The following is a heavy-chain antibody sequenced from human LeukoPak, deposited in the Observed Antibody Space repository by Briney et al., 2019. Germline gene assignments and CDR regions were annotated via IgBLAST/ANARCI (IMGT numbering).Heavy chain of an antibody. CDR3: AGALRWLQLARWFDP. V-gene: IGHV4-34*01. D-gene: IGHD5-24*01. CDR2: INHSGST. CDR1: GGSFSGYY. J-gene: IGHJ5*02. Sequence: PSETLSLTCAVYGGSFSGYYWSWIRQPPGKGLEWIGEINHSGSTNYNPSLKSRVTISVDTSKNQFSLKLSSVTAADTAVYYCAGALRWLQLARWFDPWGQGTLVTVSS.